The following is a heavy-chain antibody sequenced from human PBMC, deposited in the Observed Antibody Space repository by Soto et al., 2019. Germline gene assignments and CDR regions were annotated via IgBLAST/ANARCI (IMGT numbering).Heavy chain of an antibody. D-gene: IGHD5-12*01. V-gene: IGHV4-59*08. CDR1: GGSISSYY. Sequence: SETLSLTCTVSGGSISSYYWSWIRQPPGKGLEWIGYIYYSGSTNYNPSLKSRVTISVDTSKNQFSLKLSSVTAADTAVYCCARHRYAFNWFDPWRQGTLVTVSS. CDR3: ARHRYAFNWFDP. CDR2: IYYSGST. J-gene: IGHJ5*02.